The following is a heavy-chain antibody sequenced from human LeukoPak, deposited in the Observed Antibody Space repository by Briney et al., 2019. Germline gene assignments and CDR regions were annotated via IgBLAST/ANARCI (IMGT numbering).Heavy chain of an antibody. Sequence: PGGSLRLSCSASGFAFSVYAMSWLRQPPGKGLEWVSTINANSGTTSYAASVRGRFTISRDNSKNTLYLQLNTLRADDTATYYCARDGSSWSNWLDPWGQGTLVTVSS. D-gene: IGHD6-13*01. CDR2: INANSGTT. CDR1: GFAFSVYA. V-gene: IGHV3-23*01. CDR3: ARDGSSWSNWLDP. J-gene: IGHJ5*02.